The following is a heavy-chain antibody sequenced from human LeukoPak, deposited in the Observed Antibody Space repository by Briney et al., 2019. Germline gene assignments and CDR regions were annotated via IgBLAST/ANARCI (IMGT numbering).Heavy chain of an antibody. V-gene: IGHV3-23*01. D-gene: IGHD3-22*01. J-gene: IGHJ4*02. CDR3: AKDLAGYYDSSGYYFDY. Sequence: GGSLRLSCAASGFTFSSYAMSWVRQAPGKGLEWVSAISGSGGSTYYADSVKGRFTISRDNSRNTLYLQMNSLRAEDTAVYYCAKDLAGYYDSSGYYFDYWGQGTLVTVSS. CDR2: ISGSGGST. CDR1: GFTFSSYA.